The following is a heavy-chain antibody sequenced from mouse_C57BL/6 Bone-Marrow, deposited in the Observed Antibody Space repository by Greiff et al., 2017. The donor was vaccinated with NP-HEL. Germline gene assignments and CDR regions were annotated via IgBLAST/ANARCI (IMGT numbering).Heavy chain of an antibody. J-gene: IGHJ1*03. CDR3: ARYYYGSRGWYFDV. D-gene: IGHD1-1*01. CDR2: IGPSSGGT. Sequence: VQLQEPGADLVKPGASVKLSCKASGYTFTSYGMPWVRQRPGRGLEWIGRIGPSSGGTKFNEKFKSKATLTVDKPASTAYMQLSSLTSDDSAVYYCARYYYGSRGWYFDVWGTGTTVTVSS. CDR1: GYTFTSYG. V-gene: IGHV1-72*01.